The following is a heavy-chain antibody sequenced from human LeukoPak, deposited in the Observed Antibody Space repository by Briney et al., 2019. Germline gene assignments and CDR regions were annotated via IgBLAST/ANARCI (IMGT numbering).Heavy chain of an antibody. J-gene: IGHJ4*02. Sequence: GGSLRLSCAASGFTVSSKYMSWVRQAPGKGLEWVSVIYSGGSTYYADSVKGRFTISRDNSKNTLYLQMNSLRAEDTAVYYCARARSRSYPDYWGQGTLVTVSS. D-gene: IGHD1-26*01. CDR2: IYSGGST. CDR3: ARARSRSYPDY. V-gene: IGHV3-66*01. CDR1: GFTVSSKY.